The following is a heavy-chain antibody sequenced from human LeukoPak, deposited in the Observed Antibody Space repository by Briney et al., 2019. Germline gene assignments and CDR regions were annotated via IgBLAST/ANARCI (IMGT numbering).Heavy chain of an antibody. CDR1: GFTFSSYG. J-gene: IGHJ4*02. CDR2: ISANGGGA. CDR3: ARRDISGWFSLDS. D-gene: IGHD6-19*01. V-gene: IGHV3-23*01. Sequence: QAGGSLRLSCAASGFTFSSYGMSWVRQAPGKGLEWVSSISANGGGAYYADSVKGRFSISRDNSRNTLHLQMDSLRAEDTALYYCARRDISGWFSLDSWGQGTLVTVSS.